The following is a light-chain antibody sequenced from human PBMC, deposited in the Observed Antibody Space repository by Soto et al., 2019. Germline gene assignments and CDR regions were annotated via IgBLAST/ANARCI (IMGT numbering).Light chain of an antibody. Sequence: AIQLAQSPSSLSASVGDRVTVTCRASQGIGRSVAWYQQKPGNPPKLLISAASTLESGVPSRFTGGGYGTDFTLTISSLQPEDFATYYCQHFNSYPHSFGQGTRLEI. CDR1: QGIGRS. CDR2: AAS. J-gene: IGKJ5*01. V-gene: IGKV1-13*02. CDR3: QHFNSYPHS.